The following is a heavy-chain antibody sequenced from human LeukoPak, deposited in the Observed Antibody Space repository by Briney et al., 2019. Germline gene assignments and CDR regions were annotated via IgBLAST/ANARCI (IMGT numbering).Heavy chain of an antibody. J-gene: IGHJ4*02. CDR1: GFTFDDYA. D-gene: IGHD3-10*01. CDR3: ARDTYGSGSYYNAPLDY. Sequence: PGGSLRLSCAASGFTFDDYAIHWVRQAPGKGLEWVSSISWNSGSIGYADSVKGRFTISRVNAKNSLYLQMNSLRAEDTAVYYCARDTYGSGSYYNAPLDYWGQGTLVTVSS. V-gene: IGHV3-9*01. CDR2: ISWNSGSI.